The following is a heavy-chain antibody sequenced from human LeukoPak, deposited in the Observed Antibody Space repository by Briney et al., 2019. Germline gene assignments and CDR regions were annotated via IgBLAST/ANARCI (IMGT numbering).Heavy chain of an antibody. Sequence: ASVKVSCKASGGTFSSNAISWVRQAPGQGLEWMGGIIPIFGTANYAQKFQGRVTITADESTSTAYMELSSLRSEDTAVYYCATAGIVGATRFSPFDYWGQGTLVTVSS. D-gene: IGHD1-26*01. CDR2: IIPIFGTA. V-gene: IGHV1-69*13. CDR3: ATAGIVGATRFSPFDY. CDR1: GGTFSSNA. J-gene: IGHJ4*02.